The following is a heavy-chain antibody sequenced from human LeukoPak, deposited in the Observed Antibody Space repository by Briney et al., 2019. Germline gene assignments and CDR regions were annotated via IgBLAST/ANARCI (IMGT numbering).Heavy chain of an antibody. J-gene: IGHJ4*02. D-gene: IGHD3-10*01. Sequence: GGSLRLSCAASGFTFSSYEMNWVRQAPGKGLEWVSYISSSGSTIYYADSVKGRFTISRDNAKNSLYLQMNSLRAEDTAVYYCARTYYYGSGSYPVDYWGQGTLVTVSS. CDR3: ARTYYYGSGSYPVDY. CDR1: GFTFSSYE. V-gene: IGHV3-48*03. CDR2: ISSSGSTI.